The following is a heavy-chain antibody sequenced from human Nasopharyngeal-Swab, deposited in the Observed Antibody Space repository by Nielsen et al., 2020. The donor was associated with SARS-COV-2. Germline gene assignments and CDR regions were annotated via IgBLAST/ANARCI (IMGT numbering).Heavy chain of an antibody. Sequence: SVKVSCKASGGTFSSYAISWVRQAPGQGLEWMGGIIPIFDTANYAQKFQGRVTITADKSTSTAYMELSSLRSEDTAVYYCARGDTGKYYYGSGSYSFDYWGQGTLVTVSS. CDR1: GGTFSSYA. CDR2: IIPIFDTA. V-gene: IGHV1-69*06. J-gene: IGHJ4*02. D-gene: IGHD3-10*01. CDR3: ARGDTGKYYYGSGSYSFDY.